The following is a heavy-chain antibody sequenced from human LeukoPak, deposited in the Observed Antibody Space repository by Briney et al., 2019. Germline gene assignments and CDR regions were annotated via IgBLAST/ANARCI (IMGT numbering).Heavy chain of an antibody. D-gene: IGHD3-3*01. V-gene: IGHV1-18*01. J-gene: IGHJ5*02. Sequence: ASVKVSCKASGYTFTSYGISWVRQAPGQGLEWMGWISAYNGNTNYAQKLQGRVTMTTDTSTSTAYMELRSLRSDDTAVYYCARGALTIFGVVIINWFDPWGQGTLVTVSS. CDR3: ARGALTIFGVVIINWFDP. CDR1: GYTFTSYG. CDR2: ISAYNGNT.